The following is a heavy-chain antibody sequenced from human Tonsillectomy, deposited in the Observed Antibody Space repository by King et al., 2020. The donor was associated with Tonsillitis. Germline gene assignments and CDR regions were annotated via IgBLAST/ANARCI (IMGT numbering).Heavy chain of an antibody. Sequence: QLVQSGAEVKKPGESLKISCKGSGYSFTSYWIGWVRQMPGKGLEWMGIIYPGDSDTRYSPSFQGQVTISADKSISTAYLQWSSLKASDTALYSCARPKVAGSRGVGAFDIWGQGTMVTVSS. CDR1: GYSFTSYW. CDR3: ARPKVAGSRGVGAFDI. CDR2: IYPGDSDT. D-gene: IGHD6-19*01. J-gene: IGHJ3*02. V-gene: IGHV5-51*01.